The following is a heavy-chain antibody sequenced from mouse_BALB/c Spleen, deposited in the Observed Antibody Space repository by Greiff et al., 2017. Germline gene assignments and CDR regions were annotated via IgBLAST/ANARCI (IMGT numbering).Heavy chain of an antibody. CDR2: IDPANGNT. J-gene: IGHJ3*01. CDR1: GFNIKDTY. CDR3: ARWDYRYDWFAY. D-gene: IGHD2-14*01. V-gene: IGHV14-3*02. Sequence: EVMLVESGAELVKPGASVKLSCTASGFNIKDTYMHWVKQRPEQGLEWIGRIDPANGNTKYDPKFQGKATITADTSSNTAYLQLSSLTSEDTAVYYCARWDYRYDWFAYWGQGTLVTVSA.